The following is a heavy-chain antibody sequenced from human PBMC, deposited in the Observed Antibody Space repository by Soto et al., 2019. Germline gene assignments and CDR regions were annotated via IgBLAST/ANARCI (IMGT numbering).Heavy chain of an antibody. Sequence: ASVKVSCKASGYSFTNNDINWVRQATGQGLEWMGWMNPNSGNTAYAQKFQGRVTMTRNTSISTAYMELRSLRSEDTAVYYCARGPRAAAAGYYFDYWGQGTLVTVSS. J-gene: IGHJ4*02. CDR1: GYSFTNND. CDR2: MNPNSGNT. CDR3: ARGPRAAAAGYYFDY. D-gene: IGHD6-13*01. V-gene: IGHV1-8*01.